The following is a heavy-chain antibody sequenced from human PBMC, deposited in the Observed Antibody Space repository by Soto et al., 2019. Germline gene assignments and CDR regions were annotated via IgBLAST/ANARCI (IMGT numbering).Heavy chain of an antibody. CDR1: GGTFSSYT. J-gene: IGHJ1*01. D-gene: IGHD3-16*01. CDR2: IIPILGIA. V-gene: IGHV1-69*08. Sequence: QVQLVQSGAEVKKPGSSVKVSCKASGGTFSSYTISWVRQAPGQGLEWRGRIIPILGIANYAQKFQGRVTITAAKSTSTAYMELSSVRSEDTAVYYCARDLGEMTTLAPGYFQHWGQGTLVTVSS. CDR3: ARDLGEMTTLAPGYFQH.